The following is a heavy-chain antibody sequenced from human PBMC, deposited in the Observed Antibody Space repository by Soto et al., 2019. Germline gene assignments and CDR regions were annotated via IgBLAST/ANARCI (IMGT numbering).Heavy chain of an antibody. CDR2: ISYDGSNK. J-gene: IGHJ4*02. D-gene: IGHD5-12*01. CDR1: GFTFSSYA. Sequence: GGSLRLSCAASGFTFSSYAMHWVRQAPGKGLEWVAVISYDGSNKYYADSVKGRFTISRDNSKNTLYLQMNSLRAEDTAVYYCAREVTGIVATMGKYFDYWGQGTLVTVSS. V-gene: IGHV3-30-3*01. CDR3: AREVTGIVATMGKYFDY.